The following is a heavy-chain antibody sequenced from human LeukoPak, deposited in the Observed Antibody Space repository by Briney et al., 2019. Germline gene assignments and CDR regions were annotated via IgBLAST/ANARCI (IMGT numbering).Heavy chain of an antibody. J-gene: IGHJ6*03. CDR1: GYTFTSYD. CDR2: MNPNSGNT. Sequence: ASVKVSCKASGYTFTSYDINWVRQAPGQGLEWMGWMNPNSGNTGYAQKFQGRVTMTRNTSISTAYMELSSLRSEDTAVYYCARGTAMVAGYYYYYMDVWGKGTTVTVSS. D-gene: IGHD5-18*01. V-gene: IGHV1-8*01. CDR3: ARGTAMVAGYYYYYMDV.